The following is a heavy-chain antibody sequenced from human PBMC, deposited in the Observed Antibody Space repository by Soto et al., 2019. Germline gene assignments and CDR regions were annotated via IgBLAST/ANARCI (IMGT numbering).Heavy chain of an antibody. CDR1: GGSFSGYY. V-gene: IGHV4-34*01. J-gene: IGHJ5*02. CDR2: INHSGST. D-gene: IGHD3-10*01. CDR3: ARWGATMVRGVMWDNWFDP. Sequence: SETLSLTCAVYGGSFSGYYWSWIRQPPGKGLEWIGEINHSGSTNYNPSLKSRVTISVDTSKNQFSLKLSSVTAADTAVYYCARWGATMVRGVMWDNWFDPWGQGTLVTVSS.